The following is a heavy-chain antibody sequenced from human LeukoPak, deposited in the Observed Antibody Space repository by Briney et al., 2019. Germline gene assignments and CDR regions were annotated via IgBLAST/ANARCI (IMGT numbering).Heavy chain of an antibody. CDR2: INPNSGGT. CDR3: ARSLMYYYDSSGYPFDP. CDR1: GYTFTGYY. D-gene: IGHD3-22*01. V-gene: IGHV1-2*02. J-gene: IGHJ5*02. Sequence: ASVKVSCKASGYTFTGYYMHWVRQAPGQGLEWMGWINPNSGGTNYAQKFQGRVTMTRDTSISTAYMELSRLRSDDTAVYYCARSLMYYYDSSGYPFDPWGQGTLATVSS.